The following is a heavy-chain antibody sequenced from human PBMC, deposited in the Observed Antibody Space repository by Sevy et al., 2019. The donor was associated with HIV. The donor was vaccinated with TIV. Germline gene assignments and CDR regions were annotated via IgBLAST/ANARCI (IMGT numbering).Heavy chain of an antibody. CDR3: ARDTERLRDY. Sequence: GGSLRLSCAASGFTFSRYWMSWVRQAPGKGLGWLSNIKQDGSEKYYVDSVKGRFTISRDNAKNSLYLQMNSLRAADTAVYYCARDTERLRDYWGQGTLVTVSS. CDR2: IKQDGSEK. D-gene: IGHD4-17*01. V-gene: IGHV3-7*01. J-gene: IGHJ4*02. CDR1: GFTFSRYW.